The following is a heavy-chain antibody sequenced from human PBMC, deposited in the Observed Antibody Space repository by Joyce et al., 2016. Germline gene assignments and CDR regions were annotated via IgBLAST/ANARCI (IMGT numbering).Heavy chain of an antibody. CDR3: ARSQWLAPLMY. Sequence: QVQLQQWGAGLLKTSETLSLTCAVYSGPFSGFFWRWVRQHPGKGLEWIGDITNSGATHYNTSLKSRLTMSVDTSRKEFSLKLSSVTVADTAIYYCARSQWLAPLMYWGQGTPVTVSS. CDR2: ITNSGAT. D-gene: IGHD6-19*01. CDR1: SGPFSGFF. V-gene: IGHV4-34*02. J-gene: IGHJ4*02.